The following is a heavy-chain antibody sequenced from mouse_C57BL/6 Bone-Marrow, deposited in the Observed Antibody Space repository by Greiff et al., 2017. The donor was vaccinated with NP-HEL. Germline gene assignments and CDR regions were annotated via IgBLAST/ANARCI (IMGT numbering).Heavy chain of an antibody. V-gene: IGHV1-81*01. J-gene: IGHJ1*03. CDR3: ARRDGYYPYWYFDV. D-gene: IGHD2-3*01. CDR1: GYTFTSYG. CDR2: IYPRSGNT. Sequence: VQLVESGAELARPGASVKLSCKASGYTFTSYGISWVKQRTGQGLEWIGEIYPRSGNTYYNEKFKGKATLTADKSSSTAYMELRSLTSEDSAVYFCARRDGYYPYWYFDVWGTGTTVTVSS.